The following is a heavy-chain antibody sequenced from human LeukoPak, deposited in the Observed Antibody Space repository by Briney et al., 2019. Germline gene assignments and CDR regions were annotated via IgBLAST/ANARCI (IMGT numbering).Heavy chain of an antibody. J-gene: IGHJ4*02. CDR1: GFTFSSYA. Sequence: PGGSLRLSCAASGFTFSSYAMNWVRQAPGKGLEWVAVISYDGSDKYYADSVKGRFTISRDNSKYTLYLQMNSLRAEDTAVYYCARDQGCSSTNCYSLFFHYWGQGTLVTVSS. CDR2: ISYDGSDK. V-gene: IGHV3-30-3*01. D-gene: IGHD2-2*01. CDR3: ARDQGCSSTNCYSLFFHY.